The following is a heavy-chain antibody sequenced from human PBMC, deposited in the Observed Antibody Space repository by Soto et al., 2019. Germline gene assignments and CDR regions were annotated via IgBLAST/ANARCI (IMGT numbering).Heavy chain of an antibody. CDR1: GYTFTNYD. D-gene: IGHD6-19*01. CDR2: MNPNSGDT. CDR3: ATVSAWQFYFFMDV. J-gene: IGHJ6*03. V-gene: IGHV1-8*01. Sequence: QVQLVQSGAEVKKPGASVKVSCKASGYTFTNYDINWVRQATGQGLEWMGWMNPNSGDTGYAQNFQGRVTMTRNTSISTAYMELSSLRSEDTAVYYCATVSAWQFYFFMDVWCKGTTVTVSS.